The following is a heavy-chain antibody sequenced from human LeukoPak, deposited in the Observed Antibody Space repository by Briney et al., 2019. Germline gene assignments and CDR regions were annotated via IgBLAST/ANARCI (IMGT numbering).Heavy chain of an antibody. CDR3: ARERGYNYGYSDY. V-gene: IGHV3-48*02. CDR2: ISSSGGTI. CDR1: GFTFSSYS. Sequence: GGSLRLSCAASGFTFSSYSMNWVRQAPGKGLEWVSYISSSGGTIYDADSVRGRFTISRDNAKDSLYLQMNSLRDEDTAVYYCARERGYNYGYSDYWGQGTLVTVSS. D-gene: IGHD5-18*01. J-gene: IGHJ4*02.